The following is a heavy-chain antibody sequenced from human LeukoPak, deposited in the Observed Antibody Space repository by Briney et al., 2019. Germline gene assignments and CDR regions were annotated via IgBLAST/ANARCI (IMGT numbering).Heavy chain of an antibody. CDR3: ASGSGSSGFGY. D-gene: IGHD1-26*01. V-gene: IGHV3-23*01. CDR2: VSGSASST. J-gene: IGHJ4*02. Sequence: PGGSLRLSCLASGFTFTNYAMSWVRQAPGKGLEWVSAVSGSASSTYDADSVKGRFTISRDNSRNTVYLEMNSLRAEDTAVYYCASGSGSSGFGYWGQGTMVTVSS. CDR1: GFTFTNYA.